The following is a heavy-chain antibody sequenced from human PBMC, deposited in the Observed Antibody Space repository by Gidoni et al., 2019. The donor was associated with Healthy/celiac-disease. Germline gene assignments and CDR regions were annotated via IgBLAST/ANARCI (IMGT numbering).Heavy chain of an antibody. V-gene: IGHV4-4*07. Sequence: QVQLQESGPGLVKPSETLSLTCTVPGGPISSYSWSWIRPPAGKGLEWIGRIYTSGSTHYNPSLKSRVTMSVDTSKNQFSLKLSSVTAADTAVYYCARESSSTSYRGVYYYYGMDVWGQGTTVTVSS. CDR1: GGPISSYS. D-gene: IGHD2-2*01. J-gene: IGHJ6*02. CDR2: IYTSGST. CDR3: ARESSSTSYRGVYYYYGMDV.